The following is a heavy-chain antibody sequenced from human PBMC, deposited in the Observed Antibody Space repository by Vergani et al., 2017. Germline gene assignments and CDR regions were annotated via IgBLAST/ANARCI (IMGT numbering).Heavy chain of an antibody. J-gene: IGHJ4*02. D-gene: IGHD3-9*01. CDR2: MDYNGLA. Sequence: QVQLQESGPGLVRPSETLSLTCTVSAYSISSGFFWGRIRQPPGKGLEWIGSMDYNGLAYYSPSLKSRVTISVDTPKNHFSLKLSSVTAADTAVYYCVRDKTYYDTLIGYAGYYFDSWGQGALVTVS. V-gene: IGHV4-38-2*02. CDR1: AYSISSGFF. CDR3: VRDKTYYDTLIGYAGYYFDS.